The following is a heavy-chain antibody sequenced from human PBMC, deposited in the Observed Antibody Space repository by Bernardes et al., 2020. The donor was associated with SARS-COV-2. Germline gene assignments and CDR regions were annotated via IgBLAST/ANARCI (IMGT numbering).Heavy chain of an antibody. CDR1: GFTFSSYA. J-gene: IGHJ6*02. V-gene: IGHV3-23*01. CDR2: VSASGGST. Sequence: GGSLRLSCAASGFTFSSYALSWVRQAPGKGLEWVSVVSASGGSTYYADSVKGRFTISRDNSKNTLYLQMNSLSAEDTALYYCAKPRYCSSTSCRYAMDVWGQGTTVTVSS. CDR3: AKPRYCSSTSCRYAMDV. D-gene: IGHD2-2*01.